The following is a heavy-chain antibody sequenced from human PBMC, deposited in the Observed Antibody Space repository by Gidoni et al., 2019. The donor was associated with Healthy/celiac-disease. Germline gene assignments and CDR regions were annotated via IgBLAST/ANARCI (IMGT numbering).Heavy chain of an antibody. CDR1: GDRVSSNSAA. CDR2: TYYRSKWYN. J-gene: IGHJ6*02. Sequence: QVQLQQSGPGLVKPSQTLSLTCAISGDRVSSNSAAWNWIRQSPSRGLEWLGRTYYRSKWYNDYAVSVKSRIPIPPDTSKNQFSLQLNSVTPEDTAVYYCARDRVDFWIRYYYYGMDVWGQGTTVTVSS. CDR3: ARDRVDFWIRYYYYGMDV. V-gene: IGHV6-1*01. D-gene: IGHD3-3*01.